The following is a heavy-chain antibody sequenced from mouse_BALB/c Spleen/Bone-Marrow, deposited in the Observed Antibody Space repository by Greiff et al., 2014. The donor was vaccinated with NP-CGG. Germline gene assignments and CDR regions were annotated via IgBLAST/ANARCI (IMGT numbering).Heavy chain of an antibody. V-gene: IGHV1S56*01. CDR1: GYTFTSYY. CDR3: ARDTMDY. Sequence: VQGVESGPELVKPGASVRISCKASGYTFTSYYIHWVKQRPGQGLEWIGWIYPGNVNTKYNEKFKGKATLTADKSSSTAYMQLSSLTSEDSAVYFCARDTMDYWGQGTSATVPS. J-gene: IGHJ4*01. CDR2: IYPGNVNT.